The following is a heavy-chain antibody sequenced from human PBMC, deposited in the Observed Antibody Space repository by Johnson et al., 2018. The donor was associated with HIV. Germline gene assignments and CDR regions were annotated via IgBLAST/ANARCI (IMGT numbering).Heavy chain of an antibody. D-gene: IGHD2-8*02. V-gene: IGHV3-53*01. CDR2: IYSGGST. CDR3: TTVGGILGTYAFDI. Sequence: VQLVESGGGLIQPGGSLRLSCAASGFTVSSNYMSWVRQAPGKGLEWVSVIYSGGSTYYADSAKGRFTLSRDNSKNTLYLQMNSRRAEDTAVYYCTTVGGILGTYAFDIWGQGTMVTVSS. J-gene: IGHJ3*02. CDR1: GFTVSSNY.